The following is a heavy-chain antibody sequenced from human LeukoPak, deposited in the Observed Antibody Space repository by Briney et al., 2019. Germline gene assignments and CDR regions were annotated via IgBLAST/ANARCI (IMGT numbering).Heavy chain of an antibody. V-gene: IGHV1-69*06. D-gene: IGHD3-16*02. CDR1: GGIFSSYA. CDR3: AKGSRLREGGSYRF. CDR2: IIPIFGSA. Sequence: VASVKVSCKSSGGIFSSYAINWVRQAPGQGLEWTGRIIPIFGSANYAQKFQGRVTITADKSTRTAYMELSSLRSEDTALYYCAKGSRLREGGSYRFWGQGTLVTVSS. J-gene: IGHJ4*02.